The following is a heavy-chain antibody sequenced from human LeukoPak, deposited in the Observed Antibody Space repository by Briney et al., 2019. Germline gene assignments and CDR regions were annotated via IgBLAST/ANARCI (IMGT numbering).Heavy chain of an antibody. Sequence: SQTLSLTXTVSGGSISSGSYYWSCIRQPAGKGLEWIGRIYTSGSTDYNPALRSRVTISVDTSKNQFSLKLRFVTAADTAVYYCARGAYGSGLWGQGTLVTVSS. J-gene: IGHJ4*02. CDR1: GGSISSGSYY. CDR2: IYTSGST. CDR3: ARGAYGSGL. D-gene: IGHD6-19*01. V-gene: IGHV4-61*02.